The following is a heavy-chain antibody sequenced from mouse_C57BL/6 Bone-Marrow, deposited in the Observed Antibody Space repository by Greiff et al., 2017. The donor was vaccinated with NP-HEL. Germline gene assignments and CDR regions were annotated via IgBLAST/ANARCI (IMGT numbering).Heavy chain of an antibody. V-gene: IGHV5-4*01. D-gene: IGHD1-1*01. CDR3: ARDPTPITVVAMDY. CDR1: GFTFSSYA. J-gene: IGHJ4*01. CDR2: ISDGGSYT. Sequence: EVQRVESGGGLVKPGGSLKLSCAASGFTFSSYAMSWVRQTPEKRLEWVATISDGGSYTYYPDNVKGRFTSSRDNAKNNLYLQMSHLKSEDTAMYYCARDPTPITVVAMDYWGQGTSVTVSS.